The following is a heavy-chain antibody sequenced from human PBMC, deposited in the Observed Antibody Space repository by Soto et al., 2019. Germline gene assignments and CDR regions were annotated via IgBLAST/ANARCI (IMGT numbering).Heavy chain of an antibody. V-gene: IGHV5-51*06. D-gene: IGHD3-10*01. CDR2: IYPGDSDT. J-gene: IGHJ4*02. CDR3: GRRERLDISYGAGSHIDY. CDR1: GYSFTSYW. Sequence: EVQLVQSGAEVKKPGESLKISCKGSGYSFTSYWIAWVRQMPGKGLEWMGIIYPGDSDTRYSPSFQGQITISTAKSFSTAFPPLSSPKASDPALYYLGRRERLDISYGAGSHIDYRCQGTLVTSSS.